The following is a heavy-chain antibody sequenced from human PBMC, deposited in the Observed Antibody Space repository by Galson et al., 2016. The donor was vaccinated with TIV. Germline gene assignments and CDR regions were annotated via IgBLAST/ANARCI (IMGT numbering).Heavy chain of an antibody. D-gene: IGHD3-3*01. CDR1: GYTFTTYA. CDR2: INTNTGNP. V-gene: IGHV7-4-1*02. J-gene: IGHJ4*02. CDR3: TREFDFWSGEAG. Sequence: SVKVSCKASGYTFTTYAMNWVRQAPGQRLEWMGWINTNTGNPTYSQRFTGRFVFSLDTSVSTTYLQISSLQAEDTAMYYCTREFDFWSGEAGWGQGTLVTVSS.